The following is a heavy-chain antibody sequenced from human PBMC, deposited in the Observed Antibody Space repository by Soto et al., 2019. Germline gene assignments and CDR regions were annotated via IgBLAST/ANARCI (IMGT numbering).Heavy chain of an antibody. J-gene: IGHJ3*02. CDR1: GFTFSSYA. V-gene: IGHV3-23*01. CDR2: ISGSGGST. CDR3: ARTMIVVVGAFDI. D-gene: IGHD3-22*01. Sequence: PGGSLRLSCAASGFTFSSYAMSWVRQAPGKGLEWVSAISGSGGSTYYADSVKGRFTISRDNSKNTLYLQMNSLRAEDTAVYYCARTMIVVVGAFDIWGQGTMVTVSS.